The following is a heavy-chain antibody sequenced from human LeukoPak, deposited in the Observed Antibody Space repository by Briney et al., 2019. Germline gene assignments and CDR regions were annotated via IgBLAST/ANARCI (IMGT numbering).Heavy chain of an antibody. CDR3: ARVSESAGYSDY. D-gene: IGHD5-18*01. V-gene: IGHV4-30-2*01. CDR2: IYHSGST. J-gene: IGHJ4*02. Sequence: SETLSLTCAVSGGSISSGGYPWSWIRQPPGKGLEWIGYIYHSGSTYYNPSLKSRVTIAVYRSKNQFSLKLSSVTAADTAVYYCARVSESAGYSDYWGQGTLVTVSS. CDR1: GGSISSGGYP.